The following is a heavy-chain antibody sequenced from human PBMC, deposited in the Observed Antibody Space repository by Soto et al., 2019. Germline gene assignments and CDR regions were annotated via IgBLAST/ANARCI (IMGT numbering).Heavy chain of an antibody. CDR2: IIPIFGTA. CDR1: GGTFSSYS. V-gene: IGHV1-69*13. J-gene: IGHJ3*02. CDR3: ARVLSYGYDAFDI. Sequence: SVKVSCKASGGTFSSYSISWVRQAPGQGLEWMGGIIPIFGTANYAQKFQGRVTITADESTSTAYMELSSLRSEDTAVYYCARVLSYGYDAFDIWGQGTMVTVSS. D-gene: IGHD5-18*01.